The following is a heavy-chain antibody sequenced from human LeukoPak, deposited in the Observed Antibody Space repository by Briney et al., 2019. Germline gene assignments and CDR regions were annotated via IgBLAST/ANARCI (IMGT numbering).Heavy chain of an antibody. CDR1: GFTFSSYG. CDR3: AKVLYGDYELDY. Sequence: PGGSLRLSCAASGFTFSSYGMHWVRQAPGKGLEWVAVISYDGSNKYYADCVKGRFTISRDNSKNTLYLQMNSLRAEDTAVYYCAKVLYGDYELDYWGQGTLVTVSS. V-gene: IGHV3-30*18. J-gene: IGHJ4*02. D-gene: IGHD4-17*01. CDR2: ISYDGSNK.